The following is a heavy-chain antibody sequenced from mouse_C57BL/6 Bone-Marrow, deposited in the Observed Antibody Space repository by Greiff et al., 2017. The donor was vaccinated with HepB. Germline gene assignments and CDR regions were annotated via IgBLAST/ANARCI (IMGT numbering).Heavy chain of an antibody. Sequence: QVQLQQPGAELVKPGASVKLSCKASGYTFTSYWMHWVKQRPGQGLEWIGMIHPNSGSTNYNEKFKSKATLTVDKSSSTAYMQLSSLTSEDSAVYDCARDRYVYFDYWGQGTTLTVSS. V-gene: IGHV1-64*01. CDR1: GYTFTSYW. CDR3: ARDRYVYFDY. CDR2: IHPNSGST. J-gene: IGHJ2*01.